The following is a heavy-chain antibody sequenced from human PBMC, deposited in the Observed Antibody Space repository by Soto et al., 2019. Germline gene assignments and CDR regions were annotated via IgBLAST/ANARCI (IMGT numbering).Heavy chain of an antibody. Sequence: VQLVESGGGLVKPGGSLRLSCISSGLPFRNYAFHWVRQAPGKGLEWLAVMTDDRPEIYYADSVQGRFTISRDNSKNTLYLQMNSLRSEDTAVYYCSRQNTLGAATYFDYWGQGTLVTVSS. CDR2: MTDDRPEI. CDR3: SRQNTLGAATYFDY. J-gene: IGHJ4*02. CDR1: GLPFRNYA. V-gene: IGHV3-30-3*01. D-gene: IGHD1-26*01.